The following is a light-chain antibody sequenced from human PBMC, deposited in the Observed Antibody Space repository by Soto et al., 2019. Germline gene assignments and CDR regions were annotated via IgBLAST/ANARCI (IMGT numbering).Light chain of an antibody. V-gene: IGKV1-5*01. CDR3: QQYASYMLT. CDR2: DVS. Sequence: DIQMTQFPSTLSATVGDRVIITCRASQSVNKWLAWYQQKPGEAPRLLIYDVSSLESGVPSRFSGSGSGTEFTLTISRLQPEDSATYFCQQYASYMLTFGGGTRVGIK. J-gene: IGKJ4*01. CDR1: QSVNKW.